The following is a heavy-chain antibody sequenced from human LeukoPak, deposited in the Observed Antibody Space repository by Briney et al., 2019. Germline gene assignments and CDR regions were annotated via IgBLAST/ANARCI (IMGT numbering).Heavy chain of an antibody. D-gene: IGHD3-3*01. CDR2: INHSGST. CDR1: GGSFSGYY. J-gene: IGHJ4*02. V-gene: IGHV4-34*01. CDR3: ARRSATYYDFWSGFPPSYYFDY. Sequence: SETLSLTCAVYGGSFSGYYWSWIRQPPGKGLEWIGEINHSGSTNYNPSLKSRVTIPVDTSKNQFSLKLSSVTAADTAVYYCARRSATYYDFWSGFPPSYYFDYWGQGTLVTVSS.